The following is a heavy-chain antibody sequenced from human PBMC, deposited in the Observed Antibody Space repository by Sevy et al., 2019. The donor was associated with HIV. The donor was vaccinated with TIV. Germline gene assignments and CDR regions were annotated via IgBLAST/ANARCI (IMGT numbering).Heavy chain of an antibody. V-gene: IGHV4-34*01. CDR1: GGSFSGYY. CDR3: ARGLEQTGTTKENWFDP. D-gene: IGHD1-7*01. CDR2: INHSGST. J-gene: IGHJ5*02. Sequence: ETLSLTCAVYGGSFSGYYWSWIRQPPGKGLEWIGEINHSGSTNYNPSLKSRVTISVDTSKNQFSLKLSSVTAADTAVYYCARGLEQTGTTKENWFDPWGQGTLVTVSS.